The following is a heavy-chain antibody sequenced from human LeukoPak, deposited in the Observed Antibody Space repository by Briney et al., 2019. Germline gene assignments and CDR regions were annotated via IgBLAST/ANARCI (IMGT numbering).Heavy chain of an antibody. J-gene: IGHJ6*03. Sequence: SETLSLTCTVSGGSISSSSYYWDWIRQPPGKGLEWIGSIYYSGSTYYNPSLKSRVTISLDTSKNQFSLKLSSVTAADTAVYYCARGRRIVVVLGATRAHRDYYMDVWGKGTTVTVSS. CDR1: GGSISSSSYY. D-gene: IGHD2-15*01. V-gene: IGHV4-39*07. CDR3: ARGRRIVVVLGATRAHRDYYMDV. CDR2: IYYSGST.